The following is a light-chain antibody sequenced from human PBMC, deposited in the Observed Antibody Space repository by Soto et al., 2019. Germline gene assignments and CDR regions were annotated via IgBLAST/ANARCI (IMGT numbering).Light chain of an antibody. V-gene: IGKV1-39*01. Sequence: DLQMTQSPSSLSASVGDRVSITCRASQTINGYLNWFQQKSGEVPNLLIYGASTLQSGVPSRFSGSGSGTDFILTITSLQPEDFATYYCQQGYAIPFTFGQGTRLEIK. J-gene: IGKJ5*01. CDR3: QQGYAIPFT. CDR1: QTINGY. CDR2: GAS.